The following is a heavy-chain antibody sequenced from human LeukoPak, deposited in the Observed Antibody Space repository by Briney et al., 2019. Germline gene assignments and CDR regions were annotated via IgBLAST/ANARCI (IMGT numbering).Heavy chain of an antibody. V-gene: IGHV4-38-2*01. D-gene: IGHD1-1*01. Sequence: PSEALSLTCAVSGYSISSGYYWGWIREPPGKWLEWIGSIYHSGSTYYNPSLKSRVTISVDTSKNQFTLKLSSVTAADTAVYYCARGKVVHLDYYFDYWGQGTLVTVSS. CDR1: GYSISSGYY. CDR3: ARGKVVHLDYYFDY. CDR2: IYHSGST. J-gene: IGHJ4*02.